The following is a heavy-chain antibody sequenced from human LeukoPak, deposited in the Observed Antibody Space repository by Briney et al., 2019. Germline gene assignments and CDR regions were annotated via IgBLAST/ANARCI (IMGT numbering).Heavy chain of an antibody. CDR1: GFTFGHFY. J-gene: IGHJ4*01. CDR3: AREHWAAPDH. V-gene: IGHV3-11*01. D-gene: IGHD3-16*01. CDR2: ISPTGDIK. Sequence: GGSLRLSCEASGFTFGHFYMAWIRQAPGRGLEPLSFISPTGDIKKYVDSVKGRFTISRDNAKNSMYLEMNSLSAEDTAFDYCAREHWAAPDHWGRGTLVTVSP.